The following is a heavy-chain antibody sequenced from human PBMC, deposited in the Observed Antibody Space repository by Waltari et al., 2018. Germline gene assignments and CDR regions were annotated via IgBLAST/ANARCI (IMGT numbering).Heavy chain of an antibody. CDR2: INHSGST. J-gene: IGHJ6*02. CDR1: GGSFSGYY. Sequence: QVQLQQWGAGLLKPSETLSLTCAVYGGSFSGYYWSWIRQPPGKGLEWIGEINHSGSTNNNPSLKSRVTISVDTSKNQFSLKLSSVTAADTAVYYCARWGGSNYVYYYYYGMDVWGQGTTVTVSS. D-gene: IGHD4-4*01. CDR3: ARWGGSNYVYYYYYGMDV. V-gene: IGHV4-34*01.